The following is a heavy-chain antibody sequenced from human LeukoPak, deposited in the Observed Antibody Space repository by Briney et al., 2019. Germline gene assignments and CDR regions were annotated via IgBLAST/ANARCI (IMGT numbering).Heavy chain of an antibody. D-gene: IGHD2-2*01. CDR3: ARESSNFDY. CDR2: INPNSGGT. V-gene: IGHV1-2*02. J-gene: IGHJ4*02. CDR1: GYIFTGYY. Sequence: ASVKVSCKASGYIFTGYYMHWVRQAPGQGLEWMGWINPNSGGTNYAQKFQGRVTMTRDTSISTAYMELSRLRSDDTAAYYCARESSNFDYWGQGTLVTVSS.